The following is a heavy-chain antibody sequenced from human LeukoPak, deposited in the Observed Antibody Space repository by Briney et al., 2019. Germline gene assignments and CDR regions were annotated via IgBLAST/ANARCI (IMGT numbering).Heavy chain of an antibody. V-gene: IGHV3-66*01. CDR3: ARTAKAWATFDY. Sequence: PGGSLRLSCAAPGFTVSSNYMSWVRQAPGKGLEWVSVIYSGGSTYYADSVKGRFTISRDNSKNTLYLQMNSLRAEDTAVYYCARTAKAWATFDYWGQGTLVTVSS. CDR1: GFTVSSNY. CDR2: IYSGGST. J-gene: IGHJ4*02.